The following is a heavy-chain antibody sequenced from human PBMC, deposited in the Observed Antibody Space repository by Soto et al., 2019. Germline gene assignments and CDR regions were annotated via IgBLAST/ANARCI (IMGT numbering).Heavy chain of an antibody. CDR1: GGSISSSSYY. D-gene: IGHD2-2*01. CDR3: ARGPRKYQLLSAIGNYYYMDV. V-gene: IGHV4-39*07. J-gene: IGHJ6*03. CDR2: IYYSGST. Sequence: SETLSLTCTVSGGSISSSSYYWGWIRQPPGKGLEWIGSIYYSGSTYYNPSLKSRVTISVDTSKNQFSLKLSSVTAADTAVYYCARGPRKYQLLSAIGNYYYMDVWGKGTTVTVSS.